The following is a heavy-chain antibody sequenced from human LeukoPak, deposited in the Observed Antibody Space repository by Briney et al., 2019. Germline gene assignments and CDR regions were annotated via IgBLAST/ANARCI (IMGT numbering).Heavy chain of an antibody. D-gene: IGHD3-22*01. CDR2: IYYSGST. Sequence: SETLSLTCTVSGGSISSYYWSWIRQPPGKGLEWIGYIYYSGSTNYNPSLKSRFTISVDTSKNQFSLKLSSVTAADTAVYYCARGGYDSSGPHQGYYYYYMDVWGRGTTVTVSS. J-gene: IGHJ6*03. CDR1: GGSISSYY. CDR3: ARGGYDSSGPHQGYYYYYMDV. V-gene: IGHV4-59*01.